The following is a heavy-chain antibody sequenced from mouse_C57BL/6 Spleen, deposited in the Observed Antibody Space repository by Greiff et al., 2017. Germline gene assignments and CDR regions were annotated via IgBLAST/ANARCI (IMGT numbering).Heavy chain of an antibody. V-gene: IGHV1-64*01. CDR2: IHPNSGST. Sequence: QVQLQQPGAELVKPGASVKLSCKASGYTFTSYWMHWVKQRPGQGLEWIGMIHPNSGSTNYNEKFKSKATLTVDKSSSTAYMQLSSLTSEVSAVYYCARSLYYYGSSYWYFDVWGTGTTVTVSS. CDR3: ARSLYYYGSSYWYFDV. CDR1: GYTFTSYW. D-gene: IGHD1-1*01. J-gene: IGHJ1*03.